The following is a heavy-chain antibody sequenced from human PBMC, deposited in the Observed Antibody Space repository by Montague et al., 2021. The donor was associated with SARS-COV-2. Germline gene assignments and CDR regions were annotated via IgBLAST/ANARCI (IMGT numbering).Heavy chain of an antibody. J-gene: IGHJ4*02. V-gene: IGHV4-59*01. CDR2: IYYSGSA. CDR3: ARDLPPSRPRNPV. D-gene: IGHD2/OR15-2a*01. CDR1: GGSISSYY. Sequence: SETLSLTSTVSGGSISSYYWSWIRQPPGKGLEWIGYIYYSGSANYNPSLKSRVTISVDTSKNQFSLRLSSVTAADTAVYYCARDLPPSRPRNPVWGQGTLVTVSS.